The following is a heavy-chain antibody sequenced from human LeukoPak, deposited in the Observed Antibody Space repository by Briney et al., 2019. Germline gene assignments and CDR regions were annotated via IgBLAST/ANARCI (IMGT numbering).Heavy chain of an antibody. CDR3: ARDREILSTSPSMDV. CDR2: IYSGGST. D-gene: IGHD2-2*01. Sequence: GSLRLSCAVSEFAFSNYWMTWVRQAPGKGLEWVSVIYSGGSTYYADSVKGRFSISRDNSKNTLYLQMNSLRAEDTAVYYCARDREILSTSPSMDVWGKGTTVTVSS. J-gene: IGHJ6*03. V-gene: IGHV3-53*01. CDR1: EFAFSNYW.